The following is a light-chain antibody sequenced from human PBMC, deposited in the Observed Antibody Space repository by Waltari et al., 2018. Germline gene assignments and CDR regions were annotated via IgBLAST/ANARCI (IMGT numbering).Light chain of an antibody. Sequence: DIVMTQSPDSLAVSLGERATINCKSSQNVLYSSNNKNYLAWYQQKPGQPPKLLIYWASPRESGVPDRFSGRGSGTDFTLTISSLQAEDVAVYYCQQYYGTPPTFGQGTKVEIK. CDR1: QNVLYSSNNKNY. J-gene: IGKJ1*01. CDR3: QQYYGTPPT. CDR2: WAS. V-gene: IGKV4-1*01.